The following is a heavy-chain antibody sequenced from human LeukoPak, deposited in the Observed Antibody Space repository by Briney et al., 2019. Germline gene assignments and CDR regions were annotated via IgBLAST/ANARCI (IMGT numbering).Heavy chain of an antibody. CDR1: GGSFSGYY. CDR3: ARVGDTAMVRPIDY. V-gene: IGHV4-34*01. D-gene: IGHD5-18*01. J-gene: IGHJ4*02. CDR2: INHSGST. Sequence: SETLSLTCAVYGGSFSGYYWSWIRQPPGEGLEWIGEINHSGSTNYNPSLKSRVTISVDTSKNQFSLKLSSVTAADTAVYYCARVGDTAMVRPIDYWGQGTLVTVSS.